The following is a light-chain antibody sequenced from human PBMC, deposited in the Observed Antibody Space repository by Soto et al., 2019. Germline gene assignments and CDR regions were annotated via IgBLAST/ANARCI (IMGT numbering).Light chain of an antibody. J-gene: IGKJ3*01. CDR3: QQRSNWPLT. V-gene: IGKV3-11*01. Sequence: EIVLTQSPATLSLSPGETATLSCRASQSVSSYLAWYQQKPGQAPRLLIYDASNRATGIPARFSGSGSGTDFTLTISSLAPEDFGVYYCQQRSNWPLTFGPGTKVDIK. CDR2: DAS. CDR1: QSVSSY.